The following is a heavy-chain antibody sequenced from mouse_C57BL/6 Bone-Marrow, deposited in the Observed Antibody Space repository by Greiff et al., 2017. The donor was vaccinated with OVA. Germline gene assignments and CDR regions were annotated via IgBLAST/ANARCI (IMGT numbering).Heavy chain of an antibody. J-gene: IGHJ4*01. D-gene: IGHD3-1*01. CDR1: GFTFSSYT. V-gene: IGHV5-9*01. CDR3: ASYGPSGRMDY. CDR2: ISGGGGNT. Sequence: EVQLVESGGGLVKPGGSLKLSCAASGFTFSSYTMSWVRQTPEKRLEWVATISGGGGNTYYPDSVKGRFTISRDNAKNTLYLQMSSLRSEDTALYYCASYGPSGRMDYWGQGTSVTVSS.